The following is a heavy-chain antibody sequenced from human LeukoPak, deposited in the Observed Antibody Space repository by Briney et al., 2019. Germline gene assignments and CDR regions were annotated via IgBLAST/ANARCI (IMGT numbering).Heavy chain of an antibody. V-gene: IGHV3-30*18. CDR3: ANTVTTYYYYGMDV. CDR1: GFTFSSYG. Sequence: GRSLRLSCAASGFTFSSYGMHWVHRAPGKGLEWVAVISYDGSNKYYADSVKGRFTISRDSSKNTLYLQMNSLRAEDTAVYYCANTVTTYYYYGMDVWGQGTTVTVSS. CDR2: ISYDGSNK. D-gene: IGHD4-17*01. J-gene: IGHJ6*02.